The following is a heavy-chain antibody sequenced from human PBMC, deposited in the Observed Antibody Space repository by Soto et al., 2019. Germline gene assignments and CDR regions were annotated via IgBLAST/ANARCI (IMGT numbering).Heavy chain of an antibody. Sequence: EVQLVESGGGLVQPGRSLRLSCAASGFTFDDYAMHWVRQAPGKGLEWVSGISWNSGSIGYADSVKGRFTISRETANNSLYLQMNSLRAEDTAVYYCAKGEGSIGCYSLFDYWGQGTLVTVSS. V-gene: IGHV3-9*01. J-gene: IGHJ4*02. CDR2: ISWNSGSI. CDR3: AKGEGSIGCYSLFDY. CDR1: GFTFDDYA. D-gene: IGHD3-22*01.